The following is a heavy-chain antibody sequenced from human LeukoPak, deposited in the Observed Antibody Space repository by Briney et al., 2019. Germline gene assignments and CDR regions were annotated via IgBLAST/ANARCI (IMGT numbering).Heavy chain of an antibody. Sequence: PSETLSLTCTVSGGSISSSSYYWGWIRQPPGKGLEWIGSIYYSGSTYYNPSLKSRVTISVDTSKNQFSLKLSSVTAADTAVYYCARGGFWSGYYYLFDYWGQGTLVTVSS. D-gene: IGHD3-3*01. CDR1: GGSISSSSYY. J-gene: IGHJ4*02. CDR3: ARGGFWSGYYYLFDY. V-gene: IGHV4-39*07. CDR2: IYYSGST.